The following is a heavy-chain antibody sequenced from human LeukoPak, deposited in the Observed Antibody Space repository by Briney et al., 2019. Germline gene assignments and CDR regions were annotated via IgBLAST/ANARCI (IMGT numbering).Heavy chain of an antibody. Sequence: PGGSLRLSCAASGFTFSDYYMNWVRQAPGKGLEWVSSISSSSGFIYYADSVKGRFTISRDNAKNSMYLQMNSLRAEDTAVYYCAREEWLAFDFWGQGTPVTVSS. CDR3: AREEWLAFDF. D-gene: IGHD6-19*01. CDR1: GFTFSDYY. CDR2: ISSSSGFI. V-gene: IGHV3-21*01. J-gene: IGHJ4*02.